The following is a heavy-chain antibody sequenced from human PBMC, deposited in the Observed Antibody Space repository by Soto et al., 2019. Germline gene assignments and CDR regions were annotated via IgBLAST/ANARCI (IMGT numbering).Heavy chain of an antibody. CDR3: ARGGGNSWYFDL. D-gene: IGHD2-21*02. CDR2: IYYSGST. CDR1: GGSISSGDYY. J-gene: IGHJ2*01. Sequence: QVQLQESGPGLVKPLQTLSLTCTVSGGSISSGDYYWSWIRQPPGKGLEWIGYIYYSGSTYYNPSLKRRVTISVDTSKNQFSLKLSSVTAADTAVYYCARGGGNSWYFDLWGRGTLVTVSS. V-gene: IGHV4-30-4*01.